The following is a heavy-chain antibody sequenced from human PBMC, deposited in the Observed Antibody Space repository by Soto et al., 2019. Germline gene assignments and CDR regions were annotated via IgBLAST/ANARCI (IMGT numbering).Heavy chain of an antibody. CDR3: ARYSAALVDNWFDP. CDR2: IYYSGST. J-gene: IGHJ5*02. Sequence: PSETLSLTCTVSGGSISSGGYYWSWIRQHPGKGLEWIGYIYYSGSTYYNPSLKSRVTISVDTSKNQFSLKLSSVTAADTAVYYCARYSAALVDNWFDPWGQGTLVTVSS. V-gene: IGHV4-31*03. CDR1: GGSISSGGYY. D-gene: IGHD2-15*01.